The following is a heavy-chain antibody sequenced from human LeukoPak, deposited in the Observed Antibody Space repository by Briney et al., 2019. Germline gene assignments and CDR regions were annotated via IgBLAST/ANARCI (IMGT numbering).Heavy chain of an antibody. D-gene: IGHD3-3*01. J-gene: IGHJ6*02. CDR3: ASAYDFWGGYFGYYYYGMDV. CDR1: GYTFTSYD. CDR2: MNPNSGNT. Sequence: ASVKVSCKASGYTFTSYDINWVRQATGQGLEWMGWMNPNSGNTGYAQKFQGRVTMTRNTSISTAYMELSSLRSEDTAVYYCASAYDFWGGYFGYYYYGMDVWGQGTTVTVSS. V-gene: IGHV1-8*01.